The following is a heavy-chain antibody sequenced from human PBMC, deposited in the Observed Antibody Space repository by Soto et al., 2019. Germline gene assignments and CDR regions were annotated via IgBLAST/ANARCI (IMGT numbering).Heavy chain of an antibody. CDR3: ARASYCSSTSCYGDTFDY. J-gene: IGHJ4*02. D-gene: IGHD2-2*01. V-gene: IGHV3-64*01. Sequence: GGSLRLSSAASGVNFSSYGMHWVRQAPGKGLEYVSAISSNGGNTYYANSVKGRFTISRDNSKNTLYLQMGSLRAEDMAVYYCARASYCSSTSCYGDTFDYWGQGTLVTVSS. CDR2: ISSNGGNT. CDR1: GVNFSSYG.